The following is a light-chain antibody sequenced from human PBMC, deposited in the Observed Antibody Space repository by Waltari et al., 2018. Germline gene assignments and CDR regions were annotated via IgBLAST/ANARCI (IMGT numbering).Light chain of an antibody. Sequence: SYVVTQPPSVSVAPGQAAKITCAGNDIGSKTVQWYQQKPGRAPVVVVYDDSDRPSGIPDRFAGSNSGNPATLTISMVEAGDEADYYCQIWDGNSDRFVVFGGGTKLTVL. CDR2: DDS. CDR3: QIWDGNSDRFVV. J-gene: IGLJ2*01. CDR1: DIGSKT. V-gene: IGLV3-21*02.